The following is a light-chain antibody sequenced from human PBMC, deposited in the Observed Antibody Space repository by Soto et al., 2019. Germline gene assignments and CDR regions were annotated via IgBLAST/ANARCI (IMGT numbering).Light chain of an antibody. V-gene: IGKV1-39*01. CDR1: QTVSIF. CDR2: RAS. CDR3: QQSYTAPLS. J-gene: IGKJ5*01. Sequence: EIQMTESPPSMSASVGHRVSITCRASQTVSIFVNWYQHKQGQAPTVLIHRASILQSGVPSRFTGSVDGTDFTIIIDNVQTEDGATYYCQQSYTAPLSFGQGTRLEIK.